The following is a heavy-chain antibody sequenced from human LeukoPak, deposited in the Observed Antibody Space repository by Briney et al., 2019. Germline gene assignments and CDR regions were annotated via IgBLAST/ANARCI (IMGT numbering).Heavy chain of an antibody. V-gene: IGHV3-33*01. CDR3: GRGGESNLAYKTFDP. D-gene: IGHD3-16*01. CDR1: GFTFNSYS. CDR2: IWFDGSKT. J-gene: IGHJ5*02. Sequence: TGGSLRLSCAASGFTFNSYSMHWVRQAPGKGLEWVAIIWFDGSKTYYSDSLKGRFTISRDNSKNTLFLKMASRTADDTAVYFCGRGGESNLAYKTFDPWGQGTLAAVSS.